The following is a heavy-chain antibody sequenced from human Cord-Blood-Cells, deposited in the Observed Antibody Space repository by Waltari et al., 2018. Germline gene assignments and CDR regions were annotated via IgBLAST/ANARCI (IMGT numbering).Heavy chain of an antibody. D-gene: IGHD2-15*01. CDR1: GGSFSGYY. J-gene: IGHJ2*01. CDR2: INHSGST. V-gene: IGHV4-34*01. Sequence: QVQLQQWGAGLLKPSETLSLTCAVYGGSFSGYYWSWIRQPPGKGLEWIGEINHSGSTNYSPALKSRVTVSVDTSKNQFSLKLSSGTAADTAVYYCARRDRGWYFDLWGRGTLVTVSS. CDR3: ARRDRGWYFDL.